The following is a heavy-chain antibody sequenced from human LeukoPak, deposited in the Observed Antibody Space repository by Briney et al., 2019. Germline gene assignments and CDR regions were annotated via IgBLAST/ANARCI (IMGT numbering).Heavy chain of an antibody. CDR3: TRVEETATTAAIIRKYSYYYYYRDV. Sequence: GGSLRLSCAASGFTFSTYRMSWVRQAPGKGLEWVANIKQDGSEKHYVDSVKGRFTISRDNAKNSLYLQMSSLRAEDTAVYYCTRVEETATTAAIIRKYSYYYYYRDVWGKGNTVTVSS. CDR1: GFTFSTYR. CDR2: IKQDGSEK. J-gene: IGHJ6*03. D-gene: IGHD4-11*01. V-gene: IGHV3-7*01.